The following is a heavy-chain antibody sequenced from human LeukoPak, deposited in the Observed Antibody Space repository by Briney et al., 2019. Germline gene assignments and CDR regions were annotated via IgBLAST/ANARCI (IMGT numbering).Heavy chain of an antibody. D-gene: IGHD6-13*01. CDR1: GYTFTSYY. CDR3: ARDLVMGEQQP. Sequence: ASVKVSCQASGYTFTSYYMHWVRQAPGQGLEWMGIINPSGGSTSYAQKFQGRVTMTRDMSTSTVYMELSSLRSEDTAVYYCARDLVMGEQQPWGQGTLVTVSS. J-gene: IGHJ4*02. CDR2: INPSGGST. V-gene: IGHV1-46*01.